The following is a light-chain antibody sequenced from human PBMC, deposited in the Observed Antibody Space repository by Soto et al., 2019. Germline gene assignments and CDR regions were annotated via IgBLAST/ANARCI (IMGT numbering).Light chain of an antibody. V-gene: IGKV3-20*01. CDR1: QSVASNY. Sequence: EIVLTQSPGTLSFPPGERVTLSCRASQSVASNYLAGYQQKPGKAPRLLISGASSRATGIPDRFSGSGSGTDFTLPISRLEPEDSALYYCQQYGTSPPLTFGGGTKVEIK. J-gene: IGKJ4*01. CDR3: QQYGTSPPLT. CDR2: GAS.